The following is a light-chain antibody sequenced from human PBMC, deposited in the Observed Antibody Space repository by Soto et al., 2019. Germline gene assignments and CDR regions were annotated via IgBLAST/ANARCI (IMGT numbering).Light chain of an antibody. Sequence: TVMTQSPATLSMSPGDRAALSCRASLNVATNMAWYQQKPGQAPRLLIYGASIRATGVPARFTGSGSGTESTLTINNLQSEDFAVYYCHQYNTGLRTFGRGTRVEV. CDR1: LNVATN. J-gene: IGKJ1*01. V-gene: IGKV3-15*01. CDR3: HQYNTGLRT. CDR2: GAS.